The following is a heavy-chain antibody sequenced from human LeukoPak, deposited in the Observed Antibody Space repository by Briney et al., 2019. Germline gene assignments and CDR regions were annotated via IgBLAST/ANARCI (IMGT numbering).Heavy chain of an antibody. CDR3: AKTGSWGSSNYYFDY. CDR1: GGSISSSSYY. CDR2: IYYSGST. D-gene: IGHD2-15*01. J-gene: IGHJ4*02. V-gene: IGHV4-39*07. Sequence: SETLSLTCTVSGGSISSSSYYWGWIRQPPGKGLEWIGSIYYSGSTYYNPSLKSRVTISVDTSKNQFSLKLSSVTAADTAEYYCAKTGSWGSSNYYFDYWGQGTLVTVSS.